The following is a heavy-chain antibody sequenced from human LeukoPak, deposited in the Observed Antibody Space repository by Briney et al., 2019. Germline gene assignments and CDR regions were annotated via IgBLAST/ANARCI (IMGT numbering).Heavy chain of an antibody. D-gene: IGHD5-18*01. J-gene: IGHJ4*02. CDR2: FSYGDNT. Sequence: SETLSLTCSVSGGSISSSSHFWGWIRQSPGKGLEWIGSFSYGDNTFYDPSLKSRVTISADTSKNQFSLKLNSVTAADTAVYYCVRQPQREYNDGFGDFWDQGLLVAVSS. CDR3: VRQPQREYNDGFGDF. CDR1: GGSISSSSHF. V-gene: IGHV4-39*01.